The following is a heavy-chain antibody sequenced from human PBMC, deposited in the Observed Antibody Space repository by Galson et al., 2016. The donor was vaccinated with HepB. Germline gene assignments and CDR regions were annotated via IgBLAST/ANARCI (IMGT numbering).Heavy chain of an antibody. CDR3: ARGQRRKTYTSSWYRVDY. J-gene: IGHJ4*02. CDR2: VNPNSGNT. CDR1: GYTFTSYN. D-gene: IGHD6-13*01. V-gene: IGHV1-8*01. Sequence: SVKVSCKASGYTFTSYNINWVRQATGQGLEWMGWVNPNSGNTGYAQKFQGRVTMTGNTSISTAYMELSSLRSEDTAVYYCARGQRRKTYTSSWYRVDYWGQGTLVTVSS.